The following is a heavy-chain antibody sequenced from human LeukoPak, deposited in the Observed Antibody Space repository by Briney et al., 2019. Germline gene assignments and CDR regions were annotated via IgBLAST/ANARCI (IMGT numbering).Heavy chain of an antibody. V-gene: IGHV4-39*07. CDR2: IYYSGST. CDR3: ARSLGGNNGFDI. D-gene: IGHD3-3*01. Sequence: SETLSLTCTVSGGSISSSSYYWGWIRQPPGKGLEWIGTIYYSGSTYYNPSLKSRVTISVDTSKNQFSLKLSSATAADTAVYYRARSLGGNNGFDIWGQGTSVTVSS. J-gene: IGHJ3*02. CDR1: GGSISSSSYY.